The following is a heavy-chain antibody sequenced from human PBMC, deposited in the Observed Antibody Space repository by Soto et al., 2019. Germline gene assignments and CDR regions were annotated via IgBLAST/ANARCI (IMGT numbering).Heavy chain of an antibody. Sequence: QVQLAESGGGLIKPGGSLRLSCAASGFTFSDYYMSWSRQAPGKGLEWVSYISSSGSTIYYADSVKGRFTISRDNAKNSLYLQMNSLRAEDTAVYYCARDQSYYGSGSYPYYYYGMDVWGQGTTVTVSS. CDR3: ARDQSYYGSGSYPYYYYGMDV. D-gene: IGHD3-10*01. CDR2: ISSSGSTI. CDR1: GFTFSDYY. J-gene: IGHJ6*02. V-gene: IGHV3-11*01.